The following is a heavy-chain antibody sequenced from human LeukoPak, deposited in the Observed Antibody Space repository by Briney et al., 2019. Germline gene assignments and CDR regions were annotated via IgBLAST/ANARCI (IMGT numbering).Heavy chain of an antibody. CDR2: IKSKTDGGTT. J-gene: IGHJ6*02. CDR1: GFTFSNAW. CDR3: TTLDTGTTMVRGVIAYGMDV. V-gene: IGHV3-15*01. D-gene: IGHD3-10*01. Sequence: GGSLRLSCAASGFTFSNAWMSWVRQAPGKGLEWVGRIKSKTDGGTTDYAAPVKGRFIISRDDSKNTLYLQMNSLKTEDTAVYYYTTLDTGTTMVRGVIAYGMDVWGQGTTVTVSS.